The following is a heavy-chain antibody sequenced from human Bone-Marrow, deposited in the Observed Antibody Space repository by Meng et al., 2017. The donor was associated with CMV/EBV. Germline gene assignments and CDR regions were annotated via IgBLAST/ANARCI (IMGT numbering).Heavy chain of an antibody. CDR3: ARGAYYYDSPHDAFDI. Sequence: TLSLTCAVYGGSFSGYYWSWIRQPPGKGLEWIGEINHSGSTNYNPSLKSRVTISVDTSKNQFSLKLSSVTAADTAVYYCARGAYYYDSPHDAFDIWGQGTMVTVSS. CDR1: GGSFSGYY. CDR2: INHSGST. D-gene: IGHD3-22*01. V-gene: IGHV4-34*01. J-gene: IGHJ3*02.